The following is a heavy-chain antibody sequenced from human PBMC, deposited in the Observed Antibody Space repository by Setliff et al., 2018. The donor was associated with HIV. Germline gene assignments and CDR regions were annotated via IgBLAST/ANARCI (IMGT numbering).Heavy chain of an antibody. CDR3: ARVDTMLLFFDL. Sequence: ASVKVSCKASGYTFTSYAMHWVRQAPGQRLEWMGWINAGNGNTKYSQKFQGRVTITRDTSASTAYMELSSLRSEDTAIYYCARVDTMLLFFDLWGQGTLVTVSS. V-gene: IGHV1-3*01. J-gene: IGHJ4*02. CDR2: INAGNGNT. D-gene: IGHD3-10*02. CDR1: GYTFTSYA.